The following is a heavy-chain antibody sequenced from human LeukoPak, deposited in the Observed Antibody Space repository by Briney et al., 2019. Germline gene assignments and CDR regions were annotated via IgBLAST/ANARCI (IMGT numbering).Heavy chain of an antibody. J-gene: IGHJ3*02. CDR1: GGSISSYY. CDR3: ARDPHVGYCSGGSCSDAFDI. D-gene: IGHD2-15*01. V-gene: IGHV4-59*01. CDR2: IYYSGST. Sequence: PSETLSLTCTVSGGSISSYYWSWIRQPPGKGLEWIGYIYYSGSTNYNPSLKSRVTISVDTSKNQFSLKLSSVTAADTAVYYCARDPHVGYCSGGSCSDAFDIWGQGTMVTVSS.